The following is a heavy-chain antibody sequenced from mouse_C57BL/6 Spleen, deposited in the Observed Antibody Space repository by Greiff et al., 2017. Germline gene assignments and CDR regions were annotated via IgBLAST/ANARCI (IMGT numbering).Heavy chain of an antibody. J-gene: IGHJ3*01. CDR1: GYAFTNYL. CDR2: INPGRGGT. CDR3: AREGGLAY. Sequence: VQLQQSGAELVRPGTSVKVSCKASGYAFTNYLIEWVKQRPGQGLEWIGVINPGRGGTDYNEKFKGKAKLTADTSTRTVYMQISSLTSEDSAVXIYAREGGLAYWGQGTLVTVSA. V-gene: IGHV1-54*01.